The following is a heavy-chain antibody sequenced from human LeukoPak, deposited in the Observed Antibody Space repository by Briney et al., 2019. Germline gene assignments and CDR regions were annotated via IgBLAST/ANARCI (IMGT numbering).Heavy chain of an antibody. J-gene: IGHJ6*04. CDR3: ARDRDYSSSSLDV. CDR1: GYTFTGYY. Sequence: GASVKVSCKASGYTFTGYYMHWVRQAPGQGLEWMGWINPNSGGTNYAQKFQGRVTMTRDTSISTAYMELSRLRSGDTAVYYCARDRDYSSSSLDVWGKGTTVTVSS. D-gene: IGHD6-13*01. CDR2: INPNSGGT. V-gene: IGHV1-2*02.